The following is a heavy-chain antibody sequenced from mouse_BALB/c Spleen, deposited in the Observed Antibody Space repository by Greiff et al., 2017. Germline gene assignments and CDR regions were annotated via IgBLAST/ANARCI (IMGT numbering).Heavy chain of an antibody. J-gene: IGHJ4*01. CDR2: ISSGSSTI. Sequence: EVKLMESGGGLVQPGGSRKLSCAASGFTFSSFGMHWVRQAPEKGLEWVAYISSGSSTIYYADTVKGRFTISRDNPKNTLFLQMTSLRSEDTAMYYCARLGSYDYAMDYWGQGTSVTVSS. D-gene: IGHD1-1*02. CDR1: GFTFSSFG. CDR3: ARLGSYDYAMDY. V-gene: IGHV5-17*02.